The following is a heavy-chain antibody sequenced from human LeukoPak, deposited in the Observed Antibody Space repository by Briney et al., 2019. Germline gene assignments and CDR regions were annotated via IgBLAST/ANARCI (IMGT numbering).Heavy chain of an antibody. D-gene: IGHD2-2*01. CDR1: GGSISSSSYY. V-gene: IGHV3-7*01. J-gene: IGHJ4*02. CDR2: IKQDESEK. CDR3: ARALDSSSSRYQAFEE. Sequence: ETLSLTCTVSGGSISSSSYYWGWVRQAPGKGLEWVANIKQDESEKYYVDSVKGRFTISRDNAKSSLYLQMNSLRAEDTAVYYCARALDSSSSRYQAFEEWGQGTLVTVSS.